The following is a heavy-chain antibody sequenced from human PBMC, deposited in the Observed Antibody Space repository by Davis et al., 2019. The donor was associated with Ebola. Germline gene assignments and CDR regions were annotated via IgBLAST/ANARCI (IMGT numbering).Heavy chain of an antibody. CDR2: IIPIFGTA. CDR1: GYTFTGYY. CDR3: ARADSVYFDY. J-gene: IGHJ4*02. Sequence: SCKASGYTFTGYYMHWVRQAPGQGLEWMGGIIPIFGTANYAQKFQGRVTITADESTSTAYMELSSLRSEDTAVYYCARADSVYFDYWGQGTLVTVSS. V-gene: IGHV1-69*01. D-gene: IGHD3-10*01.